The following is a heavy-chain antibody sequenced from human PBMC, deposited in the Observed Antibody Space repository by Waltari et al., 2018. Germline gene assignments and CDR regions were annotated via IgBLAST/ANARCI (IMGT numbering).Heavy chain of an antibody. CDR2: INHSGST. D-gene: IGHD3-22*01. V-gene: IGHV4-34*01. CDR1: GGSFSDYY. CDR3: VRHDHDSEAFDP. Sequence: QVQLQQWGAGLLKPSETLALTCVVYGGSFSDYYWSWVRQPPGKGLAWIGEINHSGSTHYNPSLKSRATISVDTSKNQFSLKLSSATAADTAVYYCVRHDHDSEAFDPWGQGTLVTVSS. J-gene: IGHJ5*02.